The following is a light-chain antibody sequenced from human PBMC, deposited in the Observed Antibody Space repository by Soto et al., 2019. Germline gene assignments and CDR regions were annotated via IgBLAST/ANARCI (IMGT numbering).Light chain of an antibody. V-gene: IGKV1-9*01. CDR3: QQLNSYPFT. CDR1: QGISSY. Sequence: DIQLTQSPSFLSASVGDRVTITCRASQGISSYLAWYQQKPGKAPKLLIYAASTLQSGVPSRFSGSGSGTEFTLTISSLQPEDFATYYCQQLNSYPFTFGGGTKVDIK. J-gene: IGKJ4*01. CDR2: AAS.